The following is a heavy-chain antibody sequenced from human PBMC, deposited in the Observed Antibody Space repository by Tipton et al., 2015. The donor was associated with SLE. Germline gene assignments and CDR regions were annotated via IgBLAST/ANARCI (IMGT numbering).Heavy chain of an antibody. CDR3: ATLGSSSGMDV. Sequence: LRLSCAASGFTFSSYAMSWVRQAPGKGLEWVSVIYSGGSSTYYADSVKGWFTISRDNSKNTLYLQMNSLRAGDTAVYYCATLGSSSGMDVWGKGTTVTVSS. CDR2: IYSGGSST. CDR1: GFTFSSYA. V-gene: IGHV3-23*03. D-gene: IGHD6-13*01. J-gene: IGHJ6*04.